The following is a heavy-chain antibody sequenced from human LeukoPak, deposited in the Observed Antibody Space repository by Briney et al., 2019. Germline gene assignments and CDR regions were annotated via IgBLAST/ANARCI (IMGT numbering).Heavy chain of an antibody. CDR2: IYTSGST. D-gene: IGHD1-26*01. J-gene: IGHJ4*02. Sequence: SETLSLTCTVSGGSISSYYWSWLRQPAGKGLEWIGRIYTSGSTNYNPSRKSRVTMSVDTSKNQFSLKLSSVTAADTAVYYCARDARVVGATSYFDYWGQGTLVTVSS. CDR3: ARDARVVGATSYFDY. CDR1: GGSISSYY. V-gene: IGHV4-4*07.